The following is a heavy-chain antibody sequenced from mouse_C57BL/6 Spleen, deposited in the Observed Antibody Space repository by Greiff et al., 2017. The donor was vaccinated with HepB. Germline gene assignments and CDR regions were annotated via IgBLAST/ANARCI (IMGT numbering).Heavy chain of an antibody. D-gene: IGHD2-5*01. CDR2: ISSGGSYT. CDR1: GFTFSSYG. CDR3: AREGIVTTYYFDY. V-gene: IGHV5-6*01. Sequence: EVKLVESGGDLVKPGGSLKLSCAASGFTFSSYGMSWVRQTPDKRLEWVATISSGGSYTYYPDSVKGRFTISRDNAKNTLYLQMSSLKSEDTAMYYCAREGIVTTYYFDYWGQGTTLTVSS. J-gene: IGHJ2*01.